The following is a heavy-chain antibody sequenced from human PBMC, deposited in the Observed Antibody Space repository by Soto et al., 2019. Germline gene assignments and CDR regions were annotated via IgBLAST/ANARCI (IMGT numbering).Heavy chain of an antibody. Sequence: VQLLESGGSTVQPGGSLTLSCAASGFPFSSYAMSWVRQTPEKGLEWVAGISGGGNDRYYADFVQGRFTFSRDNSRNSFYLKINSGRPENAPMFYCARSFFMVDLDNALFTSGGEGTLVTVSS. J-gene: IGHJ4*02. CDR1: GFPFSSYA. CDR2: ISGGGNDR. V-gene: IGHV3-23*01. CDR3: ARSFFMVDLDNALFTS. D-gene: IGHD2-2*03.